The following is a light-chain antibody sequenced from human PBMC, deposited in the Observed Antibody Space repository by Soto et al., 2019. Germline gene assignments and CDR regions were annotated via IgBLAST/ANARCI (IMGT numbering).Light chain of an antibody. J-gene: IGLJ3*02. CDR2: DVS. CDR1: NSDVGGYNY. Sequence: QSALTQPASVSGSPGQSITISCTGTNSDVGGYNYVSWYQQHPGKAPKLMIYDVSNRPSGVSSRFSGSKSGNTASLTISWLQPEDEADYYCSSYTSTSTLEVFGGGTKLTVL. CDR3: SSYTSTSTLEV. V-gene: IGLV2-14*01.